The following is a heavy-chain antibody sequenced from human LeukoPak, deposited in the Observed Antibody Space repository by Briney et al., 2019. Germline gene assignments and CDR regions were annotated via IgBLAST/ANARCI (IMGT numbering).Heavy chain of an antibody. J-gene: IGHJ5*02. CDR2: MYYSGST. D-gene: IGHD6-19*01. V-gene: IGHV4-59*11. CDR3: ARLGPQWLVRLGWFDP. Sequence: SETLSLTCTVSGGSIYSHYWSWIRQSPGKELEWIGYMYYSGSTDSGTPNYNPSLKSRVTISVDTSKNQFSPKLSSVTAADTAVYYCARLGPQWLVRLGWFDPWGQGTLVTVSS. CDR1: GGSIYSHY.